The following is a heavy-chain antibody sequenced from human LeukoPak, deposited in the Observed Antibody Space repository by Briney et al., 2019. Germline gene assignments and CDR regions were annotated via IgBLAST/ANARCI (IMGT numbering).Heavy chain of an antibody. CDR3: AKDSYYYDSSGYHYPQYFFDY. CDR1: GFTFSVYG. D-gene: IGHD3-22*01. Sequence: GRSLRLSCAASGFTFSVYGMHWVRQAPGKGLEWVALIWYDGSNRYYSDSVKGRFTISRDNSKNTLYLQMNSLRAEDTAVYYCAKDSYYYDSSGYHYPQYFFDYWGQGALVTVSS. J-gene: IGHJ4*02. V-gene: IGHV3-33*06. CDR2: IWYDGSNR.